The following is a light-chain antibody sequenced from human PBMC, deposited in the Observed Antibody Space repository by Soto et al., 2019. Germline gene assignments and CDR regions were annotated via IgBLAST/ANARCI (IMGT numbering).Light chain of an antibody. J-gene: IGLJ2*01. CDR1: SSNIGNNY. CDR3: GTWDSSLSVFVV. CDR2: ENN. Sequence: QSVLTQPPSLSAAPGQKVTISCSGSSSNIGNNYVSWYQQLPGTAPKLLIYENNKRPSGIPDRFSGSKSGTSATLGITGLQTGDEADYYCGTWDSSLSVFVVFGGGTQLTVL. V-gene: IGLV1-51*02.